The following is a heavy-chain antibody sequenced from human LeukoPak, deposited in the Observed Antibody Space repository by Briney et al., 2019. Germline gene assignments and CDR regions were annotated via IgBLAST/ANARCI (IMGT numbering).Heavy chain of an antibody. D-gene: IGHD2/OR15-2a*01. J-gene: IGHJ4*02. V-gene: IGHV4-61*01. Sequence: PSETLSLTCTVSGGSISGGSYYWSWIRQPPGKGLEWIGYIYYSGSTKYNLSLKSRVTISVDTSKNQLSPKLSSVTAADTAVYYCARGEYGLFDYWGQGTLVTVSP. CDR1: GGSISGGSYY. CDR2: IYYSGST. CDR3: ARGEYGLFDY.